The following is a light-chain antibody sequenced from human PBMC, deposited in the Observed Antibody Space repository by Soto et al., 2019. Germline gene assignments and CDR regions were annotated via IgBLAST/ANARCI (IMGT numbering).Light chain of an antibody. CDR3: QQYSTWPPRYT. J-gene: IGKJ2*01. V-gene: IGKV3-15*01. Sequence: EIVMTKSPATLSVPPGGRATLSCRASQSVSSYLAWYQQRPGQPPRLLIYRASTRATGIPARFSGSGSGTEFSLTISSLQSEDFAGYYCQQYSTWPPRYTFGQGNKLEI. CDR1: QSVSSY. CDR2: RAS.